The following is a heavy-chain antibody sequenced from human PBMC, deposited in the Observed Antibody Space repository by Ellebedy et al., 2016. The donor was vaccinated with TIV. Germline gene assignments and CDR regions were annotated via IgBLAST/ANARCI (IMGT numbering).Heavy chain of an antibody. J-gene: IGHJ5*02. D-gene: IGHD3-22*01. CDR2: IYPNSGGT. CDR3: ATYDSSGWWFDP. V-gene: IGHV1-2*02. CDR1: GYTFTGYY. Sequence: ASVKVSXXVSGYTFTGYYIHWVRQAPGQGLEWMGWIYPNSGGTNYAQKFQGRVTMTRDTSISTAYMELSRLRSDDTAVYYCATYDSSGWWFDPWGQGTLVTVSS.